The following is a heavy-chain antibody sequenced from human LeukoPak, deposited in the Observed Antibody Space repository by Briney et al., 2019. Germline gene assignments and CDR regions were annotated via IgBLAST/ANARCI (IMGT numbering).Heavy chain of an antibody. D-gene: IGHD3-22*01. V-gene: IGHV3-23*01. CDR2: ISGSGGST. CDR1: GFTFSSYA. Sequence: GGSLRLSCAASGFTFSSYAMSWVRQAPGKGLEWVSAISGSGGSTYYADSVKGRFAISRDNSKNTLYLQMNSRRAEDTAVYYCAKTDGGYYDSSGSRPFDYWGQGTLVTVSS. CDR3: AKTDGGYYDSSGSRPFDY. J-gene: IGHJ4*02.